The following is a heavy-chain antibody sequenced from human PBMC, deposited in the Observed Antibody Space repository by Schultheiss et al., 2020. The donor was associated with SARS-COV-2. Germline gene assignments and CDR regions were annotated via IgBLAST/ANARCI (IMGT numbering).Heavy chain of an antibody. Sequence: GGSLRLSCAASGFTFSSYEMNWVRQAPGKGLEWVSYISSSGSTIYYADSVKGRFTISRDNAKNSLYLQMNSLRAEDTAVYYCTREDGYCSGGRCYYYGMDVWGQGTTVTVSS. J-gene: IGHJ6*02. CDR1: GFTFSSYE. D-gene: IGHD2-15*01. CDR2: ISSSGSTI. V-gene: IGHV3-48*03. CDR3: TREDGYCSGGRCYYYGMDV.